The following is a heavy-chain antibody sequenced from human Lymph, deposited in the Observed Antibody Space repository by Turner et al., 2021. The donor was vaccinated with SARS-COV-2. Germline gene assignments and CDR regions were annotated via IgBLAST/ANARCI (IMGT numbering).Heavy chain of an antibody. CDR1: GGSLSSSSYY. CDR2: LYYSGRT. Sequence: QLQLLVLGPGLVKPSETLSLTCTVSGGSLSSSSYYWGRIRQPPGKGLEWIWSLYYSGRTYYNPSLKSRVTISVETSKNQFSLKLSSVTAADTAVYYCARRRQWLVHWYFDLWGRGTLVTVSS. CDR3: ARRRQWLVHWYFDL. V-gene: IGHV4-39*01. J-gene: IGHJ2*01. D-gene: IGHD6-19*01.